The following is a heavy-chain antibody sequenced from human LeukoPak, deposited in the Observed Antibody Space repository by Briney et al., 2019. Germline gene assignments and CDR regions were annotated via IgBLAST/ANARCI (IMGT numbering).Heavy chain of an antibody. CDR1: GFTFDDYA. Sequence: GGSLRLSCAASGFTFDDYAMHWVRQAPGKGLEWVSLISGDGGSTYYADSVKGRFTISRENSKNSLYLQMNSLRTEDTALYYCAKIPQINYYDSSGLDGYWGQGTLVTVSS. J-gene: IGHJ4*02. V-gene: IGHV3-43*02. CDR3: AKIPQINYYDSSGLDGY. CDR2: ISGDGGST. D-gene: IGHD3-22*01.